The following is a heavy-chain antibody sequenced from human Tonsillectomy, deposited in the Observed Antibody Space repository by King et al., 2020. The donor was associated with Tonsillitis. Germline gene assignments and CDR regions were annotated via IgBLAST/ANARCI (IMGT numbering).Heavy chain of an antibody. CDR2: ISTGGGST. Sequence: EVQLVESGGGLVQPGGSLRLSCAASGFTFSSYAMNWVRQAPGKGLEWVSSISTGGGSTYSADSVRGRFTISRDNSKNTLYLQMNSLRAEDTAVYYCTRGYCSSTSCPPYFDSWGQGTLVTVSS. CDR1: GFTFSSYA. D-gene: IGHD2-2*01. CDR3: TRGYCSSTSCPPYFDS. V-gene: IGHV3-23*04. J-gene: IGHJ4*02.